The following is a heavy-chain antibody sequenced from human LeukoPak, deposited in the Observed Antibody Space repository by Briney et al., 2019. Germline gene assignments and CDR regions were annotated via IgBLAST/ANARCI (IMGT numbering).Heavy chain of an antibody. V-gene: IGHV3-30*04. J-gene: IGHJ4*02. Sequence: PGGSLRLSCAASGFTFSTYAMHWARQAPGKGPEWVAVISYDGRNKYYADSVKGRFTISRDNSKNTLYLQMDSLRAEDTAVYYCASGSRYFDYWGQGTLVTVSS. CDR3: ASGSRYFDY. CDR1: GFTFSTYA. CDR2: ISYDGRNK.